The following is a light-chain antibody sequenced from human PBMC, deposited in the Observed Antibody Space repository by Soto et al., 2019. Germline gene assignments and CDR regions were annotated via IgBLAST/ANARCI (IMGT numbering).Light chain of an antibody. V-gene: IGKV3-11*01. J-gene: IGKJ1*01. CDR1: QSVSSY. CDR3: QQRSEWPIT. CDR2: DAS. Sequence: VLTQSPATLSLSPGERVSLSCRASQSVSSYLAWYQQKPGQAPRLFIYDASTRATGIPARFSGSGSGTDFTLTISSLEPEDFAVYYCQQRSEWPITFGQGTKVDIK.